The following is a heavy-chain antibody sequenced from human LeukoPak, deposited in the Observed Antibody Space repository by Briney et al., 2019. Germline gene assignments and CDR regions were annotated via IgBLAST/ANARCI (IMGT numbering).Heavy chain of an antibody. CDR2: IKVDESEK. Sequence: PGGSLRLSCAASGFTFSSYWMSWVRQAPGKGLEWVANIKVDESEKYYVDSAKGRFTISRDNAKNSLYLQMNSLRAEDTAVYYCARALDYSNPNWFDPWGQGTLVTVSS. V-gene: IGHV3-7*01. D-gene: IGHD4-11*01. CDR1: GFTFSSYW. CDR3: ARALDYSNPNWFDP. J-gene: IGHJ5*02.